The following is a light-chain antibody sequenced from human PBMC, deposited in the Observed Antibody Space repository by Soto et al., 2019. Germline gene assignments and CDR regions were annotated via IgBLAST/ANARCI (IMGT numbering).Light chain of an antibody. CDR3: QQYDISPLT. J-gene: IGKJ4*01. CDR1: QIVSSSY. CDR2: GAS. Sequence: EIVLTQSPGTLSLAPGERATLSCMASQIVSSSYLAWYQQKPGQAPRLLIYGASSRATGIPDKFSGSGSGTDFTLTISRLEPEDFAVYYCQQYDISPLTFGGGTKVEIK. V-gene: IGKV3-20*01.